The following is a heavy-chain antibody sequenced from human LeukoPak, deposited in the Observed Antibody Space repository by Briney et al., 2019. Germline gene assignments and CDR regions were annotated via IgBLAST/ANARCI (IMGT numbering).Heavy chain of an antibody. CDR2: ISLSSTYI. V-gene: IGHV3-21*01. CDR3: ARDMSPCSAGACYPDY. D-gene: IGHD2-15*01. CDR1: GFTFSTYS. J-gene: IGHJ4*02. Sequence: GVSLRLSCAASGFTFSTYSMNWVRQAPGKGLEWVSSISLSSTYIYYADSVKGRFTISRDNAKNSLYLQMSSLRAEDTAMYYCARDMSPCSAGACYPDYWGQGTLVTVSS.